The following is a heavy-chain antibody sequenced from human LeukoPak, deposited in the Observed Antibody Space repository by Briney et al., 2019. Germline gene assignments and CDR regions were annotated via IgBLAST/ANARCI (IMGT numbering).Heavy chain of an antibody. CDR2: ISTSGSPI. J-gene: IGHJ1*01. Sequence: PGGSLRLSCAASGFTFSSYEMNWVRQAPGKGLEWVSYISTSGSPIYYADSVKGRFTISRDNAKNSVYLQMNSLSAEDTAVYYCARQGLYDSSDFWTFQHWGQGTLVTVSS. CDR3: ARQGLYDSSDFWTFQH. V-gene: IGHV3-48*03. D-gene: IGHD3/OR15-3a*01. CDR1: GFTFSSYE.